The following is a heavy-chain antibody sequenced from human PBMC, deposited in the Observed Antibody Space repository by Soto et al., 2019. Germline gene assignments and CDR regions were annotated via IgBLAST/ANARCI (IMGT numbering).Heavy chain of an antibody. CDR2: ISAYNGNT. CDR3: ARDPSVTVAGGPSYMDV. V-gene: IGHV1-18*01. Sequence: ASVKVSCKASGYTFTSYGISWVRQAPGQGLEWMGWISAYNGNTNYAQKLQGRVTMTTDTSTSTAYMELRSLRSDDTAVYYCARDPSVTVAGGPSYMDVWGKGTTVTVSS. D-gene: IGHD2-15*01. CDR1: GYTFTSYG. J-gene: IGHJ6*03.